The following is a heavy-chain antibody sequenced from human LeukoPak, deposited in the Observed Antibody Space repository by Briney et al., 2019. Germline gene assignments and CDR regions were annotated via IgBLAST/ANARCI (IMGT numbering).Heavy chain of an antibody. Sequence: PSETLSLTCTVSGGSISSGSDYWSSIRQPAGKGLEWIGRIYTSGNTNYNPSPKSRVTISVDTSKNQFSLKLSSVTAADTAVYYCARQGLEGVRYYFYYLDVWGKGTTVTVSS. J-gene: IGHJ6*03. D-gene: IGHD3-3*01. CDR2: IYTSGNT. V-gene: IGHV4-61*02. CDR3: ARQGLEGVRYYFYYLDV. CDR1: GGSISSGSDY.